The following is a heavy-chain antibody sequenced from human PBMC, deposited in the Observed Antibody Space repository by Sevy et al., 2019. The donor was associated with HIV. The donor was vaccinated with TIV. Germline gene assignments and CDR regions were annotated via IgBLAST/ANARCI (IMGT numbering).Heavy chain of an antibody. Sequence: GGSLRLSCAASGFTFTNYGMHWVRQAPGKGLEWVSGISNSGANTYYADSVRRRFTVSRDNSKNTVYLQLNSLSAEDTAIYYCAKEWTLLSDWYGEFDYWGQGTLVTVSS. CDR3: AKEWTLLSDWYGEFDY. CDR2: ISNSGANT. CDR1: GFTFTNYG. D-gene: IGHD6-19*01. J-gene: IGHJ4*02. V-gene: IGHV3-23*01.